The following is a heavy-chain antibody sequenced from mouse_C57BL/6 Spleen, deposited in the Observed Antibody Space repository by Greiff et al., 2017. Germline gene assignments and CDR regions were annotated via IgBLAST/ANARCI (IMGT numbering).Heavy chain of an antibody. CDR1: GYTFTSYW. CDR3: GRRGGWPTHFDY. CDR2: IYPSDSET. D-gene: IGHD6-5*01. J-gene: IGHJ2*01. V-gene: IGHV1-61*01. Sequence: QVQLQQPGAELVRPGSSVKLSCKASGYTFTSYWMDWVKQRPGQGLEWIGNIYPSDSETHYNQKFKDKATLTVDKSSSTAYMQLSSLTSEDSAVYYCGRRGGWPTHFDYWGQGTTLTVSS.